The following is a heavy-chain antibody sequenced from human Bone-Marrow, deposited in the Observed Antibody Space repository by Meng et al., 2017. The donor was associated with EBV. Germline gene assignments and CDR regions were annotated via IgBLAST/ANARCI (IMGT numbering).Heavy chain of an antibody. D-gene: IGHD2-15*01. Sequence: VQWGRFGAEVKNPGASLKVSCKASGYTFTSYGISWVRQAPGQGLEWMGWISAYNGNTNYAQKLQGRVTMTTDTSTSTAYMELRSLRSDDTAVYYCARINCSGGSCYSPLWYWGQGTLVTVSS. CDR2: ISAYNGNT. CDR1: GYTFTSYG. CDR3: ARINCSGGSCYSPLWY. J-gene: IGHJ4*02. V-gene: IGHV1-18*01.